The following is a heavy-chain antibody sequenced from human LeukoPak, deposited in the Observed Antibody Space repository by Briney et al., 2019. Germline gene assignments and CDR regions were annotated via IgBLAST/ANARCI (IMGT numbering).Heavy chain of an antibody. CDR3: ARTRFLEWLLFDY. V-gene: IGHV4-59*08. Sequence: SQTLSLTCTVSGGSISSYYWSWIRQPPGKGLEWIGYIYYSGSTNYNPSLKSRVTISVDTSKNQFSLKLSSVTDADTAVYYCARTRFLEWLLFDYWGQGTLVTVSS. CDR2: IYYSGST. J-gene: IGHJ4*02. D-gene: IGHD3-3*01. CDR1: GGSISSYY.